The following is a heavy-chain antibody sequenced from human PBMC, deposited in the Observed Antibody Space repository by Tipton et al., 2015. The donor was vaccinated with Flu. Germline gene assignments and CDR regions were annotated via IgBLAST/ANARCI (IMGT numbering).Heavy chain of an antibody. V-gene: IGHV4-61*02. J-gene: IGHJ4*02. Sequence: TLSLTCSVSGGSFSSGSYYWTWIRQPAGKGLEWIGRIYTTGSTNYNPSLKTRVTLSVDRTENQFSLKLSSVTAADTAVYYCAISPSYSGSGNYPYYFDFWGQGTLVTVSS. CDR2: IYTTGST. CDR3: AISPSYSGSGNYPYYFDF. D-gene: IGHD3-10*01. CDR1: GGSFSSGSYY.